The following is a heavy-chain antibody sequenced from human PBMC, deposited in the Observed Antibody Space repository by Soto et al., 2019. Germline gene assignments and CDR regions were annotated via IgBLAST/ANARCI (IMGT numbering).Heavy chain of an antibody. CDR3: AKASYSDFWSGPYYYYYYGMDV. D-gene: IGHD3-3*01. Sequence: GGSLRLSCAASGFTFSSYGMHWVRQAPGKGLEWVAVISYDGSNKYYADSVKGRFTISRDNSKNTLYLQMNSLRAEDTAVYYCAKASYSDFWSGPYYYYYYGMDVWGQGTTVTVSS. CDR2: ISYDGSNK. J-gene: IGHJ6*02. CDR1: GFTFSSYG. V-gene: IGHV3-30*18.